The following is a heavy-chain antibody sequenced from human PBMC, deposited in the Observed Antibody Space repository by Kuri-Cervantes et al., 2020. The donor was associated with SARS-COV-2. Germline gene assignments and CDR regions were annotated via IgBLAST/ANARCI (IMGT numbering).Heavy chain of an antibody. CDR2: ISSSSSQR. D-gene: IGHD2-15*01. Sequence: GGSRRLSCAASGSTFSTYSMTGVRQAPGKGLEWVSSISSSSSQRYYVDSVKGRFTISRDNSKNTLYLQMNSLRAEDTAVYYCAKVGAGYCSGGSCDSVVVDWGQGTLVTVSS. J-gene: IGHJ4*02. CDR3: AKVGAGYCSGGSCDSVVVD. V-gene: IGHV3-21*01. CDR1: GSTFSTYS.